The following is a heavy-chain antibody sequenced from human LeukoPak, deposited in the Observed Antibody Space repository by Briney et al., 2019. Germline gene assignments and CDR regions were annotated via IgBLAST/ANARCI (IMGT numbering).Heavy chain of an antibody. CDR3: ARGDVVVPAAMC. V-gene: IGHV4-4*07. J-gene: IGHJ4*02. CDR2: IYTSGST. Sequence: NPSETLSLTCTVSGGSISSYYWSWIRQPAGQGLEWIGRIYTSGSTNYNPSLKSRVSMSVDTSKNQFSLKLSSVTAADTAVYYCARGDVVVPAAMCWGQGTLVTVSS. D-gene: IGHD2-2*01. CDR1: GGSISSYY.